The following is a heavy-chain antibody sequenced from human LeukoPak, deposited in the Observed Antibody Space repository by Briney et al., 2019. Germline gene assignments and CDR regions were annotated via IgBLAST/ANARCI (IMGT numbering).Heavy chain of an antibody. CDR3: ARLFDYGDYRAEPY. J-gene: IGHJ4*02. CDR2: ISTSSNYI. D-gene: IGHD4-17*01. V-gene: IGHV3-21*01. CDR1: GFKFSTYT. Sequence: GGSLRLSCAASGFKFSTYTMYWVRQAPGKGLGWVSSISTSSNYIYYADSVKGRFTISRDNAQNSLYLQMNSLRAEDTAVYYCARLFDYGDYRAEPYWGQGSLVTVSS.